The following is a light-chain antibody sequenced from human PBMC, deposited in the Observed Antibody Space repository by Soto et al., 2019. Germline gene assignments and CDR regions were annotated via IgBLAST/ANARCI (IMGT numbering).Light chain of an antibody. V-gene: IGKV1-5*03. J-gene: IGKJ1*01. CDR1: QSISSY. CDR2: KAS. CDR3: QQYNSFPWT. Sequence: IQMTQSPSSLSASVGDRVTITCRASQSISSYLNWYQQKPGKAPNLLIYKASSLASGVPSRFSGSGSGTEFTLTISSLQPDDLATYYCQQYNSFPWTFGQGTKVDI.